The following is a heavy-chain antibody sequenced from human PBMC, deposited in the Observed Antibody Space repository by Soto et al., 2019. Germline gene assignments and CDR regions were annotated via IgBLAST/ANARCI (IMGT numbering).Heavy chain of an antibody. CDR1: GGSFSGYY. D-gene: IGHD3-22*01. J-gene: IGHJ1*01. Sequence: QVQLQQWGAGLLKPSETLSLTCAVYGGSFSGYYWSWIRQPPGKGLEWIGEINHSGSTNYNPSLKSRVTISVDTSKNQFSLKLSSVTAADTAVYFCARDQGGYYDTPGYFQHWGQGTLVTVSS. CDR2: INHSGST. CDR3: ARDQGGYYDTPGYFQH. V-gene: IGHV4-34*01.